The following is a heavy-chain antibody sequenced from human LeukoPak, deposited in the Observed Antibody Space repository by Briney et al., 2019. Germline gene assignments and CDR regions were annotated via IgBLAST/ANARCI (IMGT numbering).Heavy chain of an antibody. V-gene: IGHV4-31*03. CDR1: GGSISGGAYY. Sequence: SETLSLTCTVSGGSISGGAYYWSWIRQHPGKGLEWIGYMYYSGNSYYNPSLKSRVTISVDTSKNQFSLRLSSVTAADTAVYYCARQNPAAAGQGLDYWGQGTLVTVSS. D-gene: IGHD6-13*01. CDR3: ARQNPAAAGQGLDY. CDR2: MYYSGNS. J-gene: IGHJ4*02.